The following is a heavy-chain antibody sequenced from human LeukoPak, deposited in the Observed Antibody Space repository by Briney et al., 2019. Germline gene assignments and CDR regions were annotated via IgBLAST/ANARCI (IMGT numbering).Heavy chain of an antibody. V-gene: IGHV4-4*07. CDR2: IYTSGST. J-gene: IGHJ4*02. CDR1: GGSISSYY. CDR3: ARGPLVYSSSWYDY. D-gene: IGHD6-13*01. Sequence: SETLSLTCTVSGGSISSYYWSWIRQPAGKGLEWIGRIYTSGSTNYNPSLKSRVTMSVDTSKNQFSLKLSSVTAADTAVYYCARGPLVYSSSWYDYWGQGTLVTVSS.